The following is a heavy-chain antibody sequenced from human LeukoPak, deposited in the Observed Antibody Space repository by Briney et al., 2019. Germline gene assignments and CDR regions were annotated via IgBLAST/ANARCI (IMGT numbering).Heavy chain of an antibody. CDR2: IYSTGST. D-gene: IGHD1-26*01. CDR1: GGSISSYY. Sequence: SGTLSLTCTVSGGSISSYYWTWIRQPPGKGLEWIGDIYSTGSTNYNPYLKRRVTISVDTSKNQFSLKLSSVTAADTAVYFCARVRIGETSYDASDVWGLGTMVTVSS. CDR3: ARVRIGETSYDASDV. V-gene: IGHV4-59*13. J-gene: IGHJ3*01.